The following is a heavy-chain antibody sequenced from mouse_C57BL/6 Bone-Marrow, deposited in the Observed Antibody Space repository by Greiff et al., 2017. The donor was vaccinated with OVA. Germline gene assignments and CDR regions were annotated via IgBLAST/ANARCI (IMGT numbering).Heavy chain of an antibody. Sequence: QVQLQQSGAELVRPGTSVKVSCKASGYAFTNYLIEWVKQRPGQGLEWIGVINPGSGGTNYNEKFKGKATLTADKSSSTAYMQLSSLTSEDSAVDFCARERIYRYYAMDYWGQGTSVTVSS. J-gene: IGHJ4*01. D-gene: IGHD1-3*01. CDR2: INPGSGGT. V-gene: IGHV1-54*01. CDR1: GYAFTNYL. CDR3: ARERIYRYYAMDY.